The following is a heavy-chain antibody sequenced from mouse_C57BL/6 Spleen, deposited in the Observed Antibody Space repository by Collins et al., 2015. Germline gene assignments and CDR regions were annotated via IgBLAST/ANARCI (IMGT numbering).Heavy chain of an antibody. V-gene: IGHV4-1*01. CDR3: ARLGYYGYFDV. D-gene: IGHD2-14*01. Sequence: EVKLLQSGGGLVQPGGSLKLSCAVSGIDFSRYWMSWVRRAPGKGLEWIGEINPDSSTINYAPSLKDKFIISRDNAKNTLYLQVSKVRSEDTALYYCARLGYYGYFDVWGTGTTVTVSS. CDR2: INPDSSTI. J-gene: IGHJ1*03. CDR1: GIDFSRYW.